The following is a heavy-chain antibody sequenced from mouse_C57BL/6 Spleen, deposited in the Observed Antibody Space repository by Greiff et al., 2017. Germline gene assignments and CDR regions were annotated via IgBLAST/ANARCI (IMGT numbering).Heavy chain of an antibody. CDR1: GYTFTSYW. J-gene: IGHJ3*01. Sequence: QVQLQQPGAELVKPGASVKLSCKASGYTFTSYWITWVKQRPGQGLAWIGEIHPGSGGTNYTEKFKSKATLTVGKSSSTAYMQHRSLPSADSAVVYCGGRGSSGSFAYWGQGTLVTVSA. CDR2: IHPGSGGT. D-gene: IGHD3-2*02. V-gene: IGHV1-55*01. CDR3: GGRGSSGSFAY.